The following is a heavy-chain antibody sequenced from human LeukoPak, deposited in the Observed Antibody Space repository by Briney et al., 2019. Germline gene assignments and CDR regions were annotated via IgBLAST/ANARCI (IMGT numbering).Heavy chain of an antibody. CDR1: GYIFTSYG. D-gene: IGHD2-2*01. Sequence: ASVKVSCKASGYIFTSYGISWVRQGPGQGLEWVGWISAYNGNTKFAPNLQDRVTMTTDTSTATPYMELRSLRLNDTAVYFCARARPGAYCGTTSCFSDYWGQGTLVSVSS. CDR2: ISAYNGNT. CDR3: ARARPGAYCGTTSCFSDY. J-gene: IGHJ4*02. V-gene: IGHV1-18*01.